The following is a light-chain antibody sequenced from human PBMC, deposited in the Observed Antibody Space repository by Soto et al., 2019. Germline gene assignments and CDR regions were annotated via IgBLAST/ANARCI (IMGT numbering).Light chain of an antibody. V-gene: IGKV1-5*03. J-gene: IGKJ2*01. CDR3: QQYNSYSRT. Sequence: DIHMTQSPSTLSASVGDRVTITCRASQSISSWLAWYQQKPGKAPKVLIYKAAGLQSGVPSRFSGSGSGTEFTLTISNLQPDDFATDYCQQYNSYSRTFGQGTKLEIK. CDR1: QSISSW. CDR2: KAA.